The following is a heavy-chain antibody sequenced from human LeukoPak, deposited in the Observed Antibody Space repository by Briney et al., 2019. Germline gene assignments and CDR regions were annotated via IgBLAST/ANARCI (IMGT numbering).Heavy chain of an antibody. CDR1: GGSISSYY. CDR2: IYTSGGT. D-gene: IGHD3-10*01. V-gene: IGHV4-4*07. Sequence: EPSGTLSLTCTVSGGSISSYYWSLIRQPPGKGLGWIGRIYTSGGTNYNPSLKSRVTMSVDTSKNQFSLKLSSVTAADTAVYYCARDLALWFGESPGHFDYWGQGTLVTVSS. J-gene: IGHJ4*02. CDR3: ARDLALWFGESPGHFDY.